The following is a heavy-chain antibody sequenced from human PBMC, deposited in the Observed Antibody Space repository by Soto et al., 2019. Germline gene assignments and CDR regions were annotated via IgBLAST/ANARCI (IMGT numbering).Heavy chain of an antibody. CDR1: GFTFSLYS. D-gene: IGHD3-10*01. CDR3: ARAVTWGLAV. Sequence: EVQLVESGGGLVQPGGSLRLSCAASGFTFSLYSMSLVRQAPGKGLEWVSYISRSSTGIHYADSVKGRFTISRDDATNSMHLQMNSLRDGDTAGYACARAVTWGLAVGGQGTTVSISS. CDR2: ISRSSTGI. V-gene: IGHV3-48*02. J-gene: IGHJ6*02.